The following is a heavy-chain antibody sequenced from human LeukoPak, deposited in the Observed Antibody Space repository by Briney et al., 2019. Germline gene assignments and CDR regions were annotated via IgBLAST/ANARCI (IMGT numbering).Heavy chain of an antibody. CDR3: ARLTGARDGYNIGFDY. CDR1: GGSISSYY. D-gene: IGHD5-24*01. V-gene: IGHV4-4*07. J-gene: IGHJ4*02. Sequence: SETLSLTCTVSGGSISSYYWSWIRQPAGKGLEWIGRIYTSGSTNYNPSLKSRVTMSVDTSKNQFSLKLSSVTAADTAVYYCARLTGARDGYNIGFDYWGQGTPVTVSS. CDR2: IYTSGST.